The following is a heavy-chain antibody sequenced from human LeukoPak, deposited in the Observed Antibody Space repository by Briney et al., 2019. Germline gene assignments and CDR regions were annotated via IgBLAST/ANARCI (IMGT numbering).Heavy chain of an antibody. D-gene: IGHD3-3*01. J-gene: IGHJ4*02. CDR3: ARQRTPDFRIFDY. CDR2: ISSSSGTI. CDR1: GFTFSSYE. Sequence: QPGGSLRLSCAASGFTFSSYEMNWVRQAPGKGLEWVSYISSSSGTIYYADSVKGRFTISRDNAMDSLHLQMNSLTDEDTAVYYCARQRTPDFRIFDYWGQGTLVTVSS. V-gene: IGHV3-48*03.